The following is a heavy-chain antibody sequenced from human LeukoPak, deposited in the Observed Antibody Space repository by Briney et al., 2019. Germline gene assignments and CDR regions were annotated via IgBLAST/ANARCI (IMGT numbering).Heavy chain of an antibody. CDR2: IYYSGST. D-gene: IGHD3-22*01. Sequence: SETLSLTCTVSGGSISSGGYSWSWIRQHPGKGLEWVGYIYYSGSTYYNPSLKSRVTISVDTSKNQFSLKLSSVTAADTAVYYCARGYVAGYYYVGWYFDLWGRGTLVTVSS. J-gene: IGHJ2*01. V-gene: IGHV4-31*03. CDR1: GGSISSGGYS. CDR3: ARGYVAGYYYVGWYFDL.